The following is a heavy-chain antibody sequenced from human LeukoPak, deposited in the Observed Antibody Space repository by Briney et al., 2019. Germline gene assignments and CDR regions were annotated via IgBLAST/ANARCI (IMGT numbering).Heavy chain of an antibody. J-gene: IGHJ4*02. D-gene: IGHD3-9*01. CDR2: IYPGDSDT. CDR3: ARLSSRILTSYYLGGYFDY. V-gene: IGHV5-51*01. Sequence: GESLKISCKGSGYSFTSYWIGWVRQMPGKGLEWMGIIYPGDSDTRYSPSFQGQVTISADKSISTAYLQWSSLKASDTAMYYCARLSSRILTSYYLGGYFDYWGQGTLVTVSS. CDR1: GYSFTSYW.